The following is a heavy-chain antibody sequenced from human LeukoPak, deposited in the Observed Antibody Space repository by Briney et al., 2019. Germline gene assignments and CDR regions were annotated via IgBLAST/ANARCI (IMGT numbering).Heavy chain of an antibody. J-gene: IGHJ3*02. V-gene: IGHV3-21*01. CDR3: ARDDSRSWYAFDI. CDR2: ISSSSSYI. D-gene: IGHD6-13*01. CDR1: GFTFSSYS. Sequence: GGSLRLSCAASGFTFSSYSMNWVRQAPGKGLEWVSSISSSSSYIYYADSVKGRFTISSDNAKNSMYLQLNSLRAEATVVYYCARDDSRSWYAFDIWGQGTMVTVSS.